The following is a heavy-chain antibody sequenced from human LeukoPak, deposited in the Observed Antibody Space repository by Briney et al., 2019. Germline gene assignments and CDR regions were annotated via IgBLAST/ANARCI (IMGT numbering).Heavy chain of an antibody. Sequence: ASVKVSCKASGYTFTGYYMHWVRQAPGQGLEWMGWISAYNGNTNYAQKLQGRVTMTTDTSTSTAYMELRSLRSDDTAVYYCARDQSSSWYERNFDYWGRGTLVTVSS. CDR1: GYTFTGYY. D-gene: IGHD6-13*01. J-gene: IGHJ4*02. V-gene: IGHV1-18*04. CDR3: ARDQSSSWYERNFDY. CDR2: ISAYNGNT.